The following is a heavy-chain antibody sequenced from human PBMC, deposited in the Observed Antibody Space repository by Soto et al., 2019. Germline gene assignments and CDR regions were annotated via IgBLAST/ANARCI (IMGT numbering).Heavy chain of an antibody. V-gene: IGHV3-11*01. CDR1: GLTFSAYY. D-gene: IGHD1-26*01. J-gene: IGHJ4*02. Sequence: QVQLVESGGGLVKPEGSLRLSCAASGLTFSAYYMRWIRQAPGKGLEWVSYISDSGSLTHYGDSVKGRFTISRDNAKASLYLQMDSLTAEDTAIYYCARALVLGVGALSQWGQGTLVTVSS. CDR2: ISDSGSLT. CDR3: ARALVLGVGALSQ.